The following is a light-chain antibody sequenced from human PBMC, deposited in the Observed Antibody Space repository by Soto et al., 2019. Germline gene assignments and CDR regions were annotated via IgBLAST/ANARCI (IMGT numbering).Light chain of an antibody. J-gene: IGKJ4*01. CDR1: QGIRDD. Sequence: DIQMTQSPSSLSASVGDRVSITFLASQGIRDDLGWYQQKPGKAPTRLIYAVSSLQNGVPSRFSGTGSGTEFTLTISSLQPEDFATYYCLQHNTYPLSFGGGTKVDIK. CDR3: LQHNTYPLS. V-gene: IGKV1-17*01. CDR2: AVS.